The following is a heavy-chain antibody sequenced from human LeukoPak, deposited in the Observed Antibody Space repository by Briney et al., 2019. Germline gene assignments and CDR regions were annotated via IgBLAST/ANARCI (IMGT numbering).Heavy chain of an antibody. D-gene: IGHD6-19*01. CDR2: INHSGST. J-gene: IGHJ4*02. V-gene: IGHV4-34*01. CDR1: GFTFSSYA. Sequence: PGGSLRLSCAASGFTFSSYAMSWVRQAPGKGLEWIGEINHSGSTNYNPSLKSRVTISVDTSKNQFSLKLSSVTAAGTAVYYCARGIIAVAGTSFDYWGQGTLVTVSS. CDR3: ARGIIAVAGTSFDY.